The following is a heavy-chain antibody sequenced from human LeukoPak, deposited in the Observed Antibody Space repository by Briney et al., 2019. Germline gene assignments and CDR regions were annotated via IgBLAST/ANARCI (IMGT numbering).Heavy chain of an antibody. J-gene: IGHJ6*02. CDR2: IYYSGST. V-gene: IGHV4-61*01. Sequence: SETLSLTCTVSGGSVSSGSYYWSWIRQPPGKGLEWIGYIYYSGSTNYNPSLKSRVTISVDTSKNQFSLKLSSVTAADTAVYYCARARYDFWSGYYSYYGMDVWGQGTTVTVSS. CDR3: ARARYDFWSGYYSYYGMDV. CDR1: GGSVSSGSYY. D-gene: IGHD3-3*01.